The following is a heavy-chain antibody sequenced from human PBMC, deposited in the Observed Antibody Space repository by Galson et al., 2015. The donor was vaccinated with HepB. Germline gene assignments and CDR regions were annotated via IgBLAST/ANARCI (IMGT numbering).Heavy chain of an antibody. V-gene: IGHV2-70*01. CDR1: GFSLTSSGMC. D-gene: IGHD2-15*01. Sequence: PALVKPTQTLTLTCTFSGFSLTSSGMCVSWIRQPPGKALEWLALIDWDDNKYYSTSLKTRLSISKDTSKNQVVLTMTNMDPVDTATYYCARMFRSSETSGHNHFDHWGQGTLVTVSS. CDR3: ARMFRSSETSGHNHFDH. J-gene: IGHJ4*02. CDR2: IDWDDNK.